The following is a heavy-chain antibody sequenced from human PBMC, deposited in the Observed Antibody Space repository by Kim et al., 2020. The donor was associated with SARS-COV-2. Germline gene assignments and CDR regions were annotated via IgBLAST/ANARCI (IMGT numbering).Heavy chain of an antibody. CDR2: VSASGSRT. V-gene: IGHV3-23*01. Sequence: GGSLRLSCEASGFSFSTYAMNWVRQAPGKGLQWVSGVSASGSRTYYAASVKGRFTISRDKSKNIPYLQMSSLKVEDTAVYYCARDAKPHYYDSSGYGAFDVWGQGTWVTVS. D-gene: IGHD3-22*01. CDR3: ARDAKPHYYDSSGYGAFDV. J-gene: IGHJ3*01. CDR1: GFSFSTYA.